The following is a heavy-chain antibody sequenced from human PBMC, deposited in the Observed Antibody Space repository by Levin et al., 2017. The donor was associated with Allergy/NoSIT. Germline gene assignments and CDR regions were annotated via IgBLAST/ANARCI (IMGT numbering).Heavy chain of an antibody. CDR1: GFIFSNYA. J-gene: IGHJ4*02. D-gene: IGHD3-10*01. CDR2: TSYDGVNK. Sequence: GGSLRLSCAASGFIFSNYAMHWVRQAPGKGLEWVAVTSYDGVNKFYADSVKGRFTISRDNSKNTLYLQMNSLRAEDSAVYYCASTMVRGVIITNYYLDNWGQGTPVTVSS. CDR3: ASTMVRGVIITNYYLDN. V-gene: IGHV3-30-3*01.